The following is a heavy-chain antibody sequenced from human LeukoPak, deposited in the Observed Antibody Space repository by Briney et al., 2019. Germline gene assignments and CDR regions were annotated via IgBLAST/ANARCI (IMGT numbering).Heavy chain of an antibody. J-gene: IGHJ5*02. V-gene: IGHV1-69*05. CDR2: IMPLFGTA. Sequence: EASVKVSCKTSGGTFNNSAISWVRQAPGQGRERLGGIMPLFGTAGYAQKFQGRVTITKDESTRTVYLELTSLTSDDTAVYYCARDVHGDYGSGWFDPWGQGTLVSVSS. CDR1: GGTFNNSA. D-gene: IGHD4-17*01. CDR3: ARDVHGDYGSGWFDP.